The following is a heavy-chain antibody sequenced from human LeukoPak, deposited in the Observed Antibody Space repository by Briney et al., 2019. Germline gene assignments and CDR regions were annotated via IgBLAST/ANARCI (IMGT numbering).Heavy chain of an antibody. D-gene: IGHD4-17*01. CDR2: TSGSGGNT. J-gene: IGHJ4*02. V-gene: IGHV3-23*01. Sequence: PGGSLRLSCAASGFTFSSYAMSWVRLAPGKGLEWVSATSGSGGNTYYTDSVKGRFTISRDNSKNTLYLQMNRLSAEDTALYYCARRPTTVTYFDYWGQGTLVTVSS. CDR1: GFTFSSYA. CDR3: ARRPTTVTYFDY.